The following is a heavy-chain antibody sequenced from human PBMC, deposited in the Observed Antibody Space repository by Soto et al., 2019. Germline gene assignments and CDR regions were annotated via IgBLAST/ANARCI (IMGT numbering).Heavy chain of an antibody. J-gene: IGHJ4*02. D-gene: IGHD4-4*01. CDR2: FDPEDGET. V-gene: IGHV1-24*01. CDR3: ATTIARYSNYDLDY. Sequence: AAVKVSCKVSGYTLTELSMQWVRQAPGKGLEWMGGFDPEDGETIYAQKFQGRVTMTEDTSTDTAYMELSSLRSEDTAVYYCATTIARYSNYDLDYWGQGTLVTVYS. CDR1: GYTLTELS.